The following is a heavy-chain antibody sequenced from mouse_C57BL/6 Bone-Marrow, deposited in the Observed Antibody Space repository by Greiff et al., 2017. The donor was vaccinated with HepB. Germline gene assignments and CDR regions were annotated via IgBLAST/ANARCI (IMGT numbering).Heavy chain of an antibody. CDR1: GYSFTDYN. CDR2: INPNYGTT. V-gene: IGHV1-39*01. D-gene: IGHD2-10*02. Sequence: VQLQQSGPELVKPGASVKISCKATGYSFTDYNMNWVKQSNGKSLEWIGVINPNYGTTSYNQKFKGKATLTVDQASSTSYMQLNSLTSEDAAVYYCARWVWYLYYFDYWGQGTTLTVSS. CDR3: ARWVWYLYYFDY. J-gene: IGHJ2*01.